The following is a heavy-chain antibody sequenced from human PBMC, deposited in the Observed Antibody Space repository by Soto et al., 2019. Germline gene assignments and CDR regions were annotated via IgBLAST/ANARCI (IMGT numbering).Heavy chain of an antibody. CDR2: IYYSGST. D-gene: IGHD3-3*01. V-gene: IGHV4-30-4*01. CDR3: AREKYYDFWSGLGNWFDP. J-gene: IGHJ5*02. Sequence: KPSETLSLTCTVSGGSISSGDYYWSWIRQPPGKGLEWIGYIYYSGSTYYNPSLKSRVTISVDTSKNQFSLKLSSVTAADTAVYYCAREKYYDFWSGLGNWFDPWGQGTLVTVSS. CDR1: GGSISSGDYY.